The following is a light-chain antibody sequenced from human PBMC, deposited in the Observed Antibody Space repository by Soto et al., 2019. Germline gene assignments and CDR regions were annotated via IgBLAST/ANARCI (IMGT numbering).Light chain of an antibody. CDR2: EVS. CDR1: GSDVGGHDY. V-gene: IGLV2-14*01. J-gene: IGLJ3*02. CDR3: TSFTTSLTWV. Sequence: SVLTQPASVSGSPGQSVTISCTGTGSDVGGHDYVSWFQQRPGEAPKLIIYEVSNRPSGLSDRFSGSKSGNTASLTISGLQAEDEADYCTSFTTSLTWVFGGGTKVTVL.